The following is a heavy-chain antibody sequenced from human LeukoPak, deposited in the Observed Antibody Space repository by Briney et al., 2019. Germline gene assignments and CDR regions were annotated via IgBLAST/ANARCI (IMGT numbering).Heavy chain of an antibody. D-gene: IGHD6-19*01. J-gene: IGHJ4*02. CDR3: AKDNRRHYTSGPNPDSLH. V-gene: IGHV3-48*01. CDR1: GFTFSSYS. Sequence: GGSLRLSCAASGFTFSSYSMNWVRQAPGKGLEWVSYISSSSSTIYYADSVKGRFTISRDNAKNSLYLQMDSLRVEDTAFYYCAKDNRRHYTSGPNPDSLHWGQGALVTVSS. CDR2: ISSSSSTI.